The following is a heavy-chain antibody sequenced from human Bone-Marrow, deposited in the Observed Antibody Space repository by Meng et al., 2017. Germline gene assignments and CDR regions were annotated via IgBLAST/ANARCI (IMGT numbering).Heavy chain of an antibody. Sequence: QLQLQESGPGLVKPSETLSLTCTVSGGSISSSSYYWGWIRQPPGKGLEWIGSFYYSGSTFSNPSLKNRVTISVDTSKNQFSLKLSSVTAADTAVYYCSVGELLPTWFDPWGQGTLVTSPQ. D-gene: IGHD1-26*01. V-gene: IGHV4-39*01. J-gene: IGHJ5*02. CDR2: FYYSGST. CDR3: SVGELLPTWFDP. CDR1: GGSISSSSYY.